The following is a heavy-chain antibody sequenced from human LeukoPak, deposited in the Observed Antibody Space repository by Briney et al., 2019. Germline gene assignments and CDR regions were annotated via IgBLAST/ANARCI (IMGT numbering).Heavy chain of an antibody. CDR3: ARRTHSNYVDY. CDR2: IYPGDSNT. Sequence: GESLKISCKGSGYSFPSYWIGWVRQMPGKGLEGMGIIYPGDSNTTYSPSFQGQVTISADKSITTAYLQWSSLKASDTAMYYCARRTHSNYVDYWGQGTLVTVSS. V-gene: IGHV5-51*01. D-gene: IGHD4-11*01. J-gene: IGHJ4*02. CDR1: GYSFPSYW.